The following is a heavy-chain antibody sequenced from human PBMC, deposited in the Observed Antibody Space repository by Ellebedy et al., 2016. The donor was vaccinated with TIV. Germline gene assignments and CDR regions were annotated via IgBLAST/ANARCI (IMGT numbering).Heavy chain of an antibody. D-gene: IGHD5-12*01. CDR3: ARRALSGYSPDY. CDR1: GGSISSTSYY. V-gene: IGHV4-39*01. CDR2: IYYSGST. Sequence: SETLSLTXTVSGGSISSTSYYWGWIRQPPGKGLEWIGSIYYSGSTYYNLSLKSRVTISVDTSKNQFSLKLSSVTAADTAVYYCARRALSGYSPDYWGQGTLVTVSS. J-gene: IGHJ4*02.